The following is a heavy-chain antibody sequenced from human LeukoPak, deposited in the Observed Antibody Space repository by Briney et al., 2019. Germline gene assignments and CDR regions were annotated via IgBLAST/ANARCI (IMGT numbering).Heavy chain of an antibody. CDR3: ARDYSSSSFIGYFDY. CDR2: IYHSGST. Sequence: KPSGTLSLTCAVSGGSISSSNWWSWVRQPPGKGLEWIGEIYHSGSTNYNPSLKSRVTISVDTSKNQFSLKLSSVTAADTAVYYCARDYSSSSFIGYFDYWGQGTLVTVSS. CDR1: GGSISSSNW. D-gene: IGHD6-6*01. J-gene: IGHJ4*02. V-gene: IGHV4-4*02.